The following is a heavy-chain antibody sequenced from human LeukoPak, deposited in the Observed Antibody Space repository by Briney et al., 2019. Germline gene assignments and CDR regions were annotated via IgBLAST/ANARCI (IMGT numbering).Heavy chain of an antibody. D-gene: IGHD6-19*01. CDR2: ISYDGSNK. CDR1: GFTFSSYA. J-gene: IGHJ1*01. V-gene: IGHV3-30-3*01. Sequence: GRSLRLSCAASGFTFSSYAMHWVRQAPGKGLEWVAVISYDGSNKYYADSVKGRFTISRDNSKNTLYLHMNSLRAEDTAVYYCARDSQWLVQQEYFQHWGQGTLVTVSS. CDR3: ARDSQWLVQQEYFQH.